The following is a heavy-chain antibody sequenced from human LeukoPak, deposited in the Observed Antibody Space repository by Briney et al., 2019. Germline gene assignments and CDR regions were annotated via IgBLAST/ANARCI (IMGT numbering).Heavy chain of an antibody. V-gene: IGHV1-18*04. J-gene: IGHJ3*02. CDR1: GYTFTSYG. D-gene: IGHD2-15*01. CDR2: ISAYNGNT. Sequence: GASVKVSFKASGYTFTSYGISWVRKAPGQGLEWMGWISAYNGNTNYAQKLQGRVTMTTDTSTSTAYVELRSLRSDDTAVYYCARIYCSGGSCYPYVAFDIWGQGTMVTVSS. CDR3: ARIYCSGGSCYPYVAFDI.